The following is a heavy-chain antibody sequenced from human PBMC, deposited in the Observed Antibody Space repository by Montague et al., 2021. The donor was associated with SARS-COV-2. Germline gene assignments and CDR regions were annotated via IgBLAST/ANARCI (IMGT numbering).Heavy chain of an antibody. D-gene: IGHD1-26*01. J-gene: IGHJ5*02. CDR2: IHYNGYT. CDR3: ARGHILGPGARGLDL. V-gene: IGHV4-61*03. Sequence: SETLSLTCTVSGGSSNTDPSNSDFWSWIRQTPGKVLEWIGWIHYNGYTHYNPSLTSRVTISIDTSKRYFSLRLNFLTATYPAVYYCARGHILGPGARGLDLWGQGTLVTVAS. CDR1: GGSSNTDPSNSDF.